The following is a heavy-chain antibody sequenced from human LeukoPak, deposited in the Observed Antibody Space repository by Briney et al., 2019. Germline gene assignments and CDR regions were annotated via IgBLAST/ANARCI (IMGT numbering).Heavy chain of an antibody. D-gene: IGHD2-2*01. J-gene: IGHJ4*02. CDR1: GFSLSTSGVG. CDR3: ARVVPAAAYFDY. V-gene: IGHV2-5*02. CDR2: LYWDDDK. Sequence: SGPPPVKPTQTLPLTCTFSGFSLSTSGVGVGWIRQPPRQALEWLALLYWDDDKRYSPSLKSRLTITKDTSKNQVVLTMTNMDPVDTATYYCARVVPAAAYFDYWGQGTLVTVSS.